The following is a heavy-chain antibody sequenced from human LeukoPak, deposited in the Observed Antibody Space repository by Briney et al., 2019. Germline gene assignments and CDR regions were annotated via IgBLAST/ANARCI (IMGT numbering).Heavy chain of an antibody. CDR2: IYYTGST. J-gene: IGHJ4*02. CDR3: ARDEYYYDSRGYSYYFDY. CDR1: GGSVSSGSYY. Sequence: SETLSLTCAVSGGSVSSGSYYWTWIRQPPGKGLEWIGCIYYTGSTNYNPSLKSRVTISADTSKNQFSLKLSSVTAADTAVYYCARDEYYYDSRGYSYYFDYWGQGTQVTVSS. D-gene: IGHD3-22*01. V-gene: IGHV4-61*01.